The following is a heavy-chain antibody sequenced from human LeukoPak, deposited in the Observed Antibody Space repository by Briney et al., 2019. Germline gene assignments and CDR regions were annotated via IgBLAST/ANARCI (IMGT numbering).Heavy chain of an antibody. CDR1: GGSISSGDYY. Sequence: SETLSLTCTVSGGSISSGDYYWSWIRQPPGKGLEWIGEIYHSGDTNYNPSLKSRVTISMDKSKNQFSLKVRSVTAADTAVYYCARRDIVVMTAFDYWGPGTLVAVSS. V-gene: IGHV4-39*07. CDR3: ARRDIVVMTAFDY. CDR2: IYHSGDT. J-gene: IGHJ4*02. D-gene: IGHD2-21*02.